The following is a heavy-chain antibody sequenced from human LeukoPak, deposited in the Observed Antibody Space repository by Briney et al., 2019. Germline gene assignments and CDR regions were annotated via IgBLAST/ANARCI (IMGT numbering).Heavy chain of an antibody. D-gene: IGHD3-10*01. V-gene: IGHV3-15*01. J-gene: IGHJ6*02. CDR3: TTDLGGYYYYYGMDV. CDR1: GFTFSSYA. CDR2: IKSKTDGGTT. Sequence: GGSLRLSCAASGFTFSSYAMSWVRQAPGKGLEWVGRIKSKTDGGTTDYAAPVKGRFTISRDDSKNTLYLQMNSLKTEDTAVYYCTTDLGGYYYYYGMDVWGQGTTVTVSS.